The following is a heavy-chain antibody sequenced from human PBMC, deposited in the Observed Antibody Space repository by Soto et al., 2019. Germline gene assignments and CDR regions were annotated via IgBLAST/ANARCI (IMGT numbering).Heavy chain of an antibody. CDR1: GGSISSGDYY. CDR2: IYYSGST. Sequence: PSETLSLTCTVSGGSISSGDYYWSWIRQPPGKGLEWIGYIYYSGSTYYNPSLKSRVTISVDTSKNQFSLKLSSVTAADTAVYYCARAMDTAIVYFDYWGQGTLVTVSS. CDR3: ARAMDTAIVYFDY. D-gene: IGHD5-18*01. V-gene: IGHV4-30-4*01. J-gene: IGHJ4*02.